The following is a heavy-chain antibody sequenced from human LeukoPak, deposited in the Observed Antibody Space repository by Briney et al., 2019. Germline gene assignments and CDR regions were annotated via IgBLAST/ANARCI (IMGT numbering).Heavy chain of an antibody. CDR2: FDPEDGET. CDR3: ASIRGYDFWSGYYANLDY. J-gene: IGHJ4*02. CDR1: GYTLTELS. V-gene: IGHV1-24*01. D-gene: IGHD3-3*01. Sequence: ASVKVSCKVSGYTLTELSMHWVRQAPGKGLEWMGGFDPEDGETIYAQKFQGRVTTTEDTSTDTAYMELSSLRSEDTAVYYCASIRGYDFWSGYYANLDYWGQGTLVTVSS.